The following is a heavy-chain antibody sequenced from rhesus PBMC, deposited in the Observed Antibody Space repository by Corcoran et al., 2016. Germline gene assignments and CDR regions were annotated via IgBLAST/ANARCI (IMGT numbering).Heavy chain of an antibody. J-gene: IGHJ4*01. CDR2: IYGSGGSP. Sequence: QVQLQESGPGLVKPSETLSLTCAVSGGSLSSNYWSWIRQPPGKGLEWIGRIYGSGGSPAYNPSLKSRVTISTDESKNRFSLKLSSVTAADTAVYYCARRNSYGSYFDYWGQGVLVTVSS. CDR1: GGSLSSNY. CDR3: ARRNSYGSYFDY. V-gene: IGHV4-160*01. D-gene: IGHD5-36*01.